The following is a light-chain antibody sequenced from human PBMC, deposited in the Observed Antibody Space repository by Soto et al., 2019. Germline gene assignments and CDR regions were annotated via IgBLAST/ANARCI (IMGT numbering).Light chain of an antibody. CDR2: AAS. Sequence: DIQMTQSPSSLSASVGDRVTITCRASQSISSYLNWYQQKPGKAPKLLIYAASSLQSGVPSRFSGGGSGTDITLTISSLQPEDFATYYCQQSYSTPPTFGQGTKLEIK. V-gene: IGKV1-39*01. CDR3: QQSYSTPPT. J-gene: IGKJ2*01. CDR1: QSISSY.